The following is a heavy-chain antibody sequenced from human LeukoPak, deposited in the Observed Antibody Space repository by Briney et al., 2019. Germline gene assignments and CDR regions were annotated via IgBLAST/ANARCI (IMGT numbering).Heavy chain of an antibody. J-gene: IGHJ5*02. V-gene: IGHV4-38-2*02. CDR1: GYSISSGYY. D-gene: IGHD4-17*01. CDR2: IYHSGST. CDR3: ARVAVTTKWSNWFDP. Sequence: PSETLSLTCTVSGYSISSGYYWGWIRQPPGKGLEWIGSIYHSGSTYYNPSLKSRVTISVDTSKNQFSLKLSSVTAADTAVYYCARVAVTTKWSNWFDPWGQGALVTVSS.